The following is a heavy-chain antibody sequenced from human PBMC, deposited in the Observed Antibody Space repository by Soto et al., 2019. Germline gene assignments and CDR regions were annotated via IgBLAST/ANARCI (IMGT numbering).Heavy chain of an antibody. CDR1: GFTFNSYG. Sequence: PGGSLRLSCAASGFTFNSYGMHWVRQGPGNGLEWVAFISYDSTKTYYADSVKGRFTISRDNSNSALYVQMNSLTGEDTAVYYCAGNRSGWSGFHHFSLEVLGQGAKVTVSS. V-gene: IGHV3-30*03. CDR2: ISYDSTKT. D-gene: IGHD6-13*01. J-gene: IGHJ6*01. CDR3: AGNRSGWSGFHHFSLEV.